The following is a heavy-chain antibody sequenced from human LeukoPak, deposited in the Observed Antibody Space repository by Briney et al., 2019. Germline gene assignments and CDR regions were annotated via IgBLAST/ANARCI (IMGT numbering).Heavy chain of an antibody. D-gene: IGHD3-22*01. CDR2: ISSSGSTI. J-gene: IGHJ4*02. CDR1: GFTFSDYY. CDR3: ARDYFGEYYYDSSGYYFDY. Sequence: GGSLRLSCAASGFTFSDYYMSWIRQAPGKGLERVSYISSSGSTIYHADSVKGRFTISRDNAKNSLYLQMNSLRAEDTAVYYCARDYFGEYYYDSSGYYFDYWGQGTLVTVSS. V-gene: IGHV3-11*01.